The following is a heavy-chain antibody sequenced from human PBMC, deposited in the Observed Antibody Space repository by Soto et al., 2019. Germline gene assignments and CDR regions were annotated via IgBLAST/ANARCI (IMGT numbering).Heavy chain of an antibody. D-gene: IGHD2-15*01. J-gene: IGHJ6*03. CDR3: ARARYCSGGSCYPSLYYYYYYMDV. CDR1: GGSISSGGYY. Sequence: SETLSLTCTVSGGSISSGGYYWSWIRQHPGKGLEWIGYIHYSGSTYYNPSLKSRVTISVDTSKNQFSLKLSSVTAADTAVYYCARARYCSGGSCYPSLYYYYYYMDVWGKGTTVTVSS. V-gene: IGHV4-31*03. CDR2: IHYSGST.